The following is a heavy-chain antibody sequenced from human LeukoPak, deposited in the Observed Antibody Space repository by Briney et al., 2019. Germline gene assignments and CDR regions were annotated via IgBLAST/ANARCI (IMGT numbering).Heavy chain of an antibody. J-gene: IGHJ4*02. Sequence: SETLSLTCTVSGGSSSGYYWSWIRQPPGKGLEWIGYVYNSEYTSYNPSLKSRVSISFDTSNNQFSLRLTSVTAADTAVYYCARNLGSGGSYPFDFWGQGTLVTVSS. CDR3: ARNLGSGGSYPFDF. V-gene: IGHV4-59*08. CDR1: GGSSSGYY. D-gene: IGHD6-19*01. CDR2: VYNSEYT.